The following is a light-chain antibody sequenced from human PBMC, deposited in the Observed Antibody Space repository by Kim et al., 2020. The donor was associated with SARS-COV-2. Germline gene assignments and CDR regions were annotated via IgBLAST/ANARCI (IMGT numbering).Light chain of an antibody. CDR3: GTWDSSLSAWV. V-gene: IGLV1-51*01. J-gene: IGLJ3*02. Sequence: QKATISCSGSSSNIGNNYLSWYQQLPGTAPKLLIYDNNKRPSGIPDRFSGSKSGTSATLGITGLQTGDEADYYCGTWDSSLSAWVFGGGTQLTVL. CDR1: SSNIGNNY. CDR2: DNN.